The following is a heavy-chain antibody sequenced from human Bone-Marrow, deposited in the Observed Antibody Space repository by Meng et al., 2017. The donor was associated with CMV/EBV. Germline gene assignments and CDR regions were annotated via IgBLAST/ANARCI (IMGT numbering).Heavy chain of an antibody. CDR1: GFMLSDYD. J-gene: IGHJ6*02. CDR2: ISNDGSNK. Sequence: GESLKISCVASGFMLSDYDIHWVRQPPGKGLQWVATISNDGSNKYYEDSVKGRFTISRDNAKNSLYLQMNSLRAEDTAVYYCAREFTYYDFWSGYPNYYYGMDVWGQGTTVTVSS. V-gene: IGHV3-33*05. CDR3: AREFTYYDFWSGYPNYYYGMDV. D-gene: IGHD3-3*01.